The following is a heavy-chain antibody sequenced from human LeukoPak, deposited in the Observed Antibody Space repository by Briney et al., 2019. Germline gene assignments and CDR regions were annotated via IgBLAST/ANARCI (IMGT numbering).Heavy chain of an antibody. D-gene: IGHD6-13*01. J-gene: IGHJ4*02. CDR2: ISAYNGNT. CDR3: ARVSIIAGYYFDH. CDR1: GYTFTSSG. V-gene: IGHV1-18*01. Sequence: ASAKVSCKASGYTFTSSGISWVRQAPGQGLEWMGWISAYNGNTNYAQKLQGRVTMTTDTSTSTAYMELRSLRSDDTAVYYCARVSIIAGYYFDHWGQGTLVTGSS.